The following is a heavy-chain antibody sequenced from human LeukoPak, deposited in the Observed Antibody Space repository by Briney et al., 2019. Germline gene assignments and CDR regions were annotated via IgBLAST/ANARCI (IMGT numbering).Heavy chain of an antibody. CDR3: AREGVITGTTIDYAFDI. CDR2: IYTSGST. D-gene: IGHD1-7*01. V-gene: IGHV4-61*02. J-gene: IGHJ3*02. CDR1: GGSISSGSYY. Sequence: SQTLSLTCTVSGGSISSGSYYWSWIRQPAGKGLEWIGRIYTSGSTNYNPSLKSRVTISVDTSKNQFSLKLSSVTAADTAVYYCAREGVITGTTIDYAFDIWGQGTMVTVSS.